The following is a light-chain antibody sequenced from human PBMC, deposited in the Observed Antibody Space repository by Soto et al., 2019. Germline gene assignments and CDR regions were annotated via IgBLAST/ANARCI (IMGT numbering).Light chain of an antibody. V-gene: IGKV3-11*01. CDR1: QSVSTY. J-gene: IGKJ5*01. Sequence: EIVLTQSPASLSLSPGEGATLSCRASQSVSTYLAWFQQKFGQPPRLLIYDASKRATGIPARFSGSGSGTDFTLTINSLDPDDFSGYYCQQRSDWPITFGQGTRLEI. CDR2: DAS. CDR3: QQRSDWPIT.